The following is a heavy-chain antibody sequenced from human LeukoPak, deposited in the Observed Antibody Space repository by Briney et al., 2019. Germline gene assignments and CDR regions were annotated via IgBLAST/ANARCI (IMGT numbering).Heavy chain of an antibody. CDR1: GDTLSTYG. Sequence: ASVKVSCKASGDTLSTYGMSWVRQAPGQGLEWMGWISAYNGNTNYAQKLQGRVTMTTDTSTSTAYMELRSLRSDDTAVYYCARSRIIFGVVIILDYWGQGTLVTVSS. V-gene: IGHV1-18*04. CDR3: ARSRIIFGVVIILDY. D-gene: IGHD3-3*01. CDR2: ISAYNGNT. J-gene: IGHJ4*02.